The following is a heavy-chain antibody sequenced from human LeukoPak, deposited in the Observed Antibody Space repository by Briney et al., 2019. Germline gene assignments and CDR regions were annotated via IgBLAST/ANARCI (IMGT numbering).Heavy chain of an antibody. CDR2: ITSDTRYI. CDR1: GFTFSRYT. CDR3: ARDDSSGYYSSGTFDY. D-gene: IGHD3-22*01. V-gene: IGHV3-21*01. Sequence: GGSLRLSCAASGFTFSRYTINWVRQAPGKGLEWVSSITSDTRYIFYADSVKGRFTISRDNAQKSLYLQMNSLRAEDTAVYYCARDDSSGYYSSGTFDYWGQGTLVTVSS. J-gene: IGHJ4*02.